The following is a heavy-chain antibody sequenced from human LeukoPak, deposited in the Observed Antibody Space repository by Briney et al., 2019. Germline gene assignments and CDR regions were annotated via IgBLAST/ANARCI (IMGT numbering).Heavy chain of an antibody. CDR2: ISSSGTYI. J-gene: IGHJ4*02. CDR1: RFTLSSYT. Sequence: PGGSLRLSCAASRFTLSSYTMNWVRQAPGKGLEWVSSISSSGTYIYYADSVKGRFSISRDNAKNSLYLQMNSLRAEDTAVYYCAREDATALDHWGQGTLVTVSS. D-gene: IGHD4-17*01. V-gene: IGHV3-21*01. CDR3: AREDATALDH.